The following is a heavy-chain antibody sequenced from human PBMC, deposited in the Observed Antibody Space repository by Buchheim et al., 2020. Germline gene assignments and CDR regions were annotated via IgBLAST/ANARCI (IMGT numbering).Heavy chain of an antibody. D-gene: IGHD6-13*01. Sequence: QVQLQESGPGLVMPSQTLSLTCTVSGGSITYGGYYWSWIRQHPGKGLEWIGYVYYSETTYYNPSLKSRVTISVDKSKNQFSLKLSSVTAADTAVYYCASGSYSSSWYTYYFDYWGQGTL. J-gene: IGHJ4*02. CDR1: GGSITYGGYY. CDR3: ASGSYSSSWYTYYFDY. CDR2: VYYSETT. V-gene: IGHV4-31*03.